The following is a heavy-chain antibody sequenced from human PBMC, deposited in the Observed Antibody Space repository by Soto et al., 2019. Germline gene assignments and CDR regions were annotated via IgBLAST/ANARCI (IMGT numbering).Heavy chain of an antibody. CDR3: ARGGQECSSTGCSYNYDGMDV. V-gene: IGHV1-18*01. CDR1: GYTFAYYG. Sequence: ASVKVSCKASGYTFAYYGIGWVRQAPGQGLEWLGWISAYNGNTHHAQNLQGRVTTTTDTSTSTAYMELRSLRSDDTAVYYCARGGQECSSTGCSYNYDGMDVWGQGTTVTVSS. CDR2: ISAYNGNT. D-gene: IGHD2-2*01. J-gene: IGHJ6*02.